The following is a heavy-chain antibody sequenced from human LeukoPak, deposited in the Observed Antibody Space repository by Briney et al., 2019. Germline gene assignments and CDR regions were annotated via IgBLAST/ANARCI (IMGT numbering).Heavy chain of an antibody. CDR2: ISAYNGNT. V-gene: IGHV1-18*04. J-gene: IGHJ3*02. CDR1: GYTFTGYY. D-gene: IGHD3-22*01. Sequence: ASVKVSCKASGYTFTGYYMHWVRQAPGQGLEWMGWISAYNGNTNYAQKLQGRVTMTTDTSTSTAYMELRSLRSDDTAVYYCARIMYYYDSSGYYLDAFDIWGQGTMVTVSS. CDR3: ARIMYYYDSSGYYLDAFDI.